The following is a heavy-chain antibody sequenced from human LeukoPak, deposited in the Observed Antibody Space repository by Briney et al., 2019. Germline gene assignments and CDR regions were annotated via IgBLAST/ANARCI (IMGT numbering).Heavy chain of an antibody. J-gene: IGHJ5*02. CDR2: INHSGST. CDR3: ARERITMVRGTSRWFDP. CDR1: GGSFSGYY. D-gene: IGHD3-10*01. V-gene: IGHV4-34*01. Sequence: PSETLSLTCAVYGGSFSGYYWSWIRQPPGKGLEWIGEINHSGSTNYNPSLKSRVTISVDTSKNQFSLKLSSVTAADTAVYYCARERITMVRGTSRWFDPWGQGTLVTVSS.